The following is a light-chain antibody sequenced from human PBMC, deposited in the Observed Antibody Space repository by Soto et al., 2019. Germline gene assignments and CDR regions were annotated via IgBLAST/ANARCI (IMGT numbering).Light chain of an antibody. CDR3: QQYNSYSRT. V-gene: IGKV1-5*03. Sequence: DIQMTHSPASRSASVGDRVTITCRASQSFGRWLAWYQQKPGKAPKLLIYKASILQSGVPSRFSGSGSGTEFTLTISSLQRDDFATYYCQQYNSYSRTFGQGTKVDI. J-gene: IGKJ1*01. CDR2: KAS. CDR1: QSFGRW.